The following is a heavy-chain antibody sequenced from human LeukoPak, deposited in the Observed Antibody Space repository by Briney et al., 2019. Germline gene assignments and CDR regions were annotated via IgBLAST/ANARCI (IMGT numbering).Heavy chain of an antibody. V-gene: IGHV1-69*04. CDR1: GGTFSSYA. CDR3: ATLTGSRDY. D-gene: IGHD1-20*01. Sequence: SVKVSCKASGGTFSSYAISWVRQAPGQGLEWMGRIIPILGIAIYAQKFQGGVTMTEDTSTDTAYMELSSLRSEDTAVYYCATLTGSRDYWGQGTLVTVSS. J-gene: IGHJ4*02. CDR2: IIPILGIA.